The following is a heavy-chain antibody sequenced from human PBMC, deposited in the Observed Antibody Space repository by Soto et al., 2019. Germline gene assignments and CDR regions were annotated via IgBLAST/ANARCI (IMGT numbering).Heavy chain of an antibody. J-gene: IGHJ4*02. V-gene: IGHV3-48*02. Sequence: EVQLVESGGVLVQPGGSLRLFCAASGFTFSSYSLNWVRQAPGKGLEWISYISSSTSTIYYTASVKGRFTISRDNAKNSLYLQMNSLRDEDTAVYYCAREPGRDYYDSSGYFDYWGQGTLVTVSS. CDR1: GFTFSSYS. CDR2: ISSSTSTI. CDR3: AREPGRDYYDSSGYFDY. D-gene: IGHD3-22*01.